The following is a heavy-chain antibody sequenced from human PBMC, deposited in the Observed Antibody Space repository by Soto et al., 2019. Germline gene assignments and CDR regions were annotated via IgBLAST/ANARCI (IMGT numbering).Heavy chain of an antibody. CDR2: ISYSGST. CDR1: GGNIRSSSSC. V-gene: IGHV4-39*01. D-gene: IGHD2-2*01. CDR3: ARTYVTDVVVVPASKDYMDV. J-gene: IGHJ6*03. Sequence: SETKCLTCTVAGGNIRSSSSCWGWKKKPPGKGLEWLGIISYSGSTYYSPSLKSRVTISVDASKNLFSLKLSSVTAADTAVYYCARTYVTDVVVVPASKDYMDVWGKGTTVTVSS.